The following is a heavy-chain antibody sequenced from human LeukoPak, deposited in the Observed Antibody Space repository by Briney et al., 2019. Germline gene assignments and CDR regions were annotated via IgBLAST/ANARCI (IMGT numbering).Heavy chain of an antibody. CDR3: AIINYYDSSGYLQH. V-gene: IGHV1-69*04. Sequence: SVKVSCKASGYTFTSYDINWVRQATGQGLEWMGRIIPILGIANYAQKFQGRVTITADKSTSTAYMELSSLRSEDTAVYYCAIINYYDSSGYLQHRGQGTLVTVSS. CDR2: IIPILGIA. J-gene: IGHJ1*01. D-gene: IGHD3-22*01. CDR1: GYTFTSYD.